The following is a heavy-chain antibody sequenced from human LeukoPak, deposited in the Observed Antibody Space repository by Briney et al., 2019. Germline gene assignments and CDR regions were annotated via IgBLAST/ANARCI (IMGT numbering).Heavy chain of an antibody. CDR2: ISSSSSYI. CDR3: ARDNGYCSGGSCYYYYMDV. V-gene: IGHV3-21*01. J-gene: IGHJ6*03. CDR1: GFTFDDYG. Sequence: GGSLRLSCAASGFTFDDYGMSWVRQAPGKGLEWVSSISSSSSYIYYADSVKGRFTISRDNAKTSLYLQMNSLRAEDTAVYYCARDNGYCSGGSCYYYYMDVWGKGTTVTVSS. D-gene: IGHD2-15*01.